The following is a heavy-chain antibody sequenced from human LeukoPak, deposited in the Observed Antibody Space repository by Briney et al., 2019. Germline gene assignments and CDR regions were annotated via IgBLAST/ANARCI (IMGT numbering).Heavy chain of an antibody. D-gene: IGHD3-22*01. Sequence: GGSLRLSCAASGFTFSSYAMSWVRQAPGKGLEWVSSISGRGGRTHYADSVKGRFTISRDNSKNTLYLQMNSLRAEGTAVYYCARGGPWGDYWPGINWFDPWGQGTLVTVSS. V-gene: IGHV3-23*01. CDR2: ISGRGGRT. CDR3: ARGGPWGDYWPGINWFDP. J-gene: IGHJ5*02. CDR1: GFTFSSYA.